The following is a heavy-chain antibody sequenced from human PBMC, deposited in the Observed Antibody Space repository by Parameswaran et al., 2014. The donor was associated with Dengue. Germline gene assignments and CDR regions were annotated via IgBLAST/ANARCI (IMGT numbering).Heavy chain of an antibody. CDR2: INHSGST. D-gene: IGHD5-24*01. CDR3: ARGLRDGYNLGLISKMWGGLRDY. V-gene: IGHV4-34*01. J-gene: IGHJ4*02. Sequence: RWIRQPPGEGLEWIGEINHSGSTNYNPSLKSRVTISVDTSKNQFSLKLSSVTAADTAVYYCARGLRDGYNLGLISKMWGGLRDYWGQGTLVTVSS.